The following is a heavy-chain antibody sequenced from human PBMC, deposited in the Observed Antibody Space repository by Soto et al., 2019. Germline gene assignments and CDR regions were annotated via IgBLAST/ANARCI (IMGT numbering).Heavy chain of an antibody. CDR3: ARSIAAAEPFDY. D-gene: IGHD6-13*01. CDR2: IIPIFGTA. V-gene: IGHV1-69*06. CDR1: GGTFGSYA. Sequence: SVKVSCKASGGTFGSYAISWVRQAPGQGLEWMGGIIPIFGTANYAQKFQGRVTITADKSTSTAYMELSSLRSEDTAVYYCARSIAAAEPFDYWGQGTLVTVSS. J-gene: IGHJ4*02.